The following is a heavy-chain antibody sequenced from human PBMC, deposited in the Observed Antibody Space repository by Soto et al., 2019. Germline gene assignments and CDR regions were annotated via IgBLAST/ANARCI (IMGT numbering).Heavy chain of an antibody. V-gene: IGHV5-51*01. Sequence: PGESLKISCKGSGYSFTSYWIGWVRQMPGKGLEWMGIIYPGDSDTRYSPSFQGQVTISADKSISTAYLQRSSLKASDTAMYYCARRDYYDSSGSNAFAIWGQGTMVTVSS. CDR2: IYPGDSDT. D-gene: IGHD3-22*01. J-gene: IGHJ3*02. CDR1: GYSFTSYW. CDR3: ARRDYYDSSGSNAFAI.